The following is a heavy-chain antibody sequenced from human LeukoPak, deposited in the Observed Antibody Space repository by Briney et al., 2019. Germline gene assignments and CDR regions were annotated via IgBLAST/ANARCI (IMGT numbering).Heavy chain of an antibody. V-gene: IGHV1-69*02. CDR1: GGTFSSYT. CDR2: IIPILGIA. Sequence: SVKVSCKASGGTFSSYTISWVRQAPGQGLEWMGRIIPILGIANYAQKFQGRVTITADKSTSTAYMELSSLRSEGTAVYYCARGAYYDFWSGYSAPDYYFDYWGQGTLVTVSS. J-gene: IGHJ4*02. CDR3: ARGAYYDFWSGYSAPDYYFDY. D-gene: IGHD3-3*01.